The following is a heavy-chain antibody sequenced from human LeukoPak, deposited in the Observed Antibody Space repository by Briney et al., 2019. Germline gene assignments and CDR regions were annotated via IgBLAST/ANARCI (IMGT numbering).Heavy chain of an antibody. CDR1: RGSLRLSY. CDR2: IYSSGST. V-gene: IGHV4-4*07. J-gene: IGHJ4*02. Sequence: SETLPLTRTVCRGSLRLSYWSWIGQPAAKGRDGFGCIYSSGSTNYNPSLKSRVTMSVDTSKNQFSPKLTSVTAADTAVYYCARVELATIDHFDYWGQGILVTVSS. D-gene: IGHD5-24*01. CDR3: ARVELATIDHFDY.